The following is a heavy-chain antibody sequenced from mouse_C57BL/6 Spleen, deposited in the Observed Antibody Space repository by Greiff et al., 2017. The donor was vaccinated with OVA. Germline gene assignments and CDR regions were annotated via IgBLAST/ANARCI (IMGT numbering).Heavy chain of an antibody. V-gene: IGHV5-6*01. CDR3: ARPAYYSNYEGGYFDY. D-gene: IGHD2-5*01. CDR2: ISSGGSYT. Sequence: EVKVVESGGDLVKPGGSLKLSCAASGFTFSSYGMSWVRQTPDKRLEWVATISSGGSYTYYPDSVKGRFTFSRDNAKNTLYLQMSSLKSEDTAMYYCARPAYYSNYEGGYFDYWGQGTTLTVSS. J-gene: IGHJ2*01. CDR1: GFTFSSYG.